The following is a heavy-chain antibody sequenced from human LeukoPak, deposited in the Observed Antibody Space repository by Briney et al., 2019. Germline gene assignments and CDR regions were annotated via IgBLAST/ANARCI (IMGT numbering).Heavy chain of an antibody. D-gene: IGHD3-16*01. V-gene: IGHV4-59*01. J-gene: IGHJ3*02. CDR3: ARVKLSYANDLSTFDI. CDR2: IYYSGNT. CDR1: SGSISSYY. Sequence: SETLSLTCTVPSGSISSYYWSWIRQSPGKGLEWVGFIYYSGNTNYNPSLKSRVTISIDTPKNQFSLKLSSVTAADTAVYYCARVKLSYANDLSTFDIWGQGTMVTVSS.